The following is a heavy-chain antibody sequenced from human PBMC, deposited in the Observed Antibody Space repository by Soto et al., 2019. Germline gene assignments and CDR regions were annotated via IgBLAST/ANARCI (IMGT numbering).Heavy chain of an antibody. CDR1: GFGFSDFA. V-gene: IGHV3-23*01. CDR2: ISGSGSDT. D-gene: IGHD6-13*01. CDR3: AKSFSSNWYDYFNS. Sequence: GGSLRLSCVASGFGFSDFAMSWVRQAPGKGLQWVSAISGSGSDTYYADSVKGRFTISRDTSKSTLYLQMNSLRAEDTALYYCAKSFSSNWYDYFNSWGQGSLVTVSS. J-gene: IGHJ4*02.